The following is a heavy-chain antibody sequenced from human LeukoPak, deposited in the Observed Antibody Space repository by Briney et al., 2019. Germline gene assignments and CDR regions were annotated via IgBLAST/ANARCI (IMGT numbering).Heavy chain of an antibody. V-gene: IGHV1-3*01. CDR1: GYTFTSYA. CDR3: ARDLGYGDYVWDY. D-gene: IGHD4-17*01. Sequence: ASVKVSCTASGYTFTSYAMHWVRQAPGQRLEWMGWINAGNGNTKYSQKFQGRVTITRDTSASTAYMELSSLRSEDTAVYYCARDLGYGDYVWDYWGQGTLVTVSS. CDR2: INAGNGNT. J-gene: IGHJ4*02.